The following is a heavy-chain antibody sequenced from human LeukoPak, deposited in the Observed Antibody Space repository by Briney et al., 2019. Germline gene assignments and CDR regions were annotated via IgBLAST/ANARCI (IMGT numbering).Heavy chain of an antibody. CDR2: IIPIFGTA. J-gene: IGHJ4*02. CDR1: GGTFSSYA. Sequence: GASVKVSCEASGGTFSSYAISWVRQAPGQGLEWMGGIIPIFGTANYAQKFQGRVTITADESTSTAYMELSSLRSEDTAVYYCAREGAGYSSSFDYWGQGTLVTVSS. V-gene: IGHV1-69*13. CDR3: AREGAGYSSSFDY. D-gene: IGHD6-6*01.